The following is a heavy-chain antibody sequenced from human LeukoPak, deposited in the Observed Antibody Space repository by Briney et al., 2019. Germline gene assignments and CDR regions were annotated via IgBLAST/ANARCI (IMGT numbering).Heavy chain of an antibody. CDR3: ARLISIHDAFDN. V-gene: IGHV4-61*01. Sequence: SETLSLTCTVSGGSVSSDTYYWSWIRQPPGKGLEWIGYIHYSGTTNYNPSLKSRVTISVDTSKNQFSLKLSSVTAADTAIYYCARLISIHDAFDNWGQGTLVTVSS. CDR2: IHYSGTT. D-gene: IGHD3-3*02. CDR1: GGSVSSDTYY. J-gene: IGHJ3*02.